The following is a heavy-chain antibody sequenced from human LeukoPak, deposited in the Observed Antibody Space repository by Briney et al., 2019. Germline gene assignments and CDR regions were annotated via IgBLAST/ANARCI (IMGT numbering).Heavy chain of an antibody. D-gene: IGHD3-22*01. CDR2: IRHDGSNK. CDR1: GFTFSSYG. CDR3: AKDHEYYYDSSGYYQTDDY. J-gene: IGHJ4*02. Sequence: AGGSLRLSXAASGFTFSSYGMHWVRQTPGKGLEWVAFIRHDGSNKYYADSVKGRFTISRDNSKNTLYLQMNSLRAEDTAVYYCAKDHEYYYDSSGYYQTDDYWGQGTLVTVSS. V-gene: IGHV3-30*02.